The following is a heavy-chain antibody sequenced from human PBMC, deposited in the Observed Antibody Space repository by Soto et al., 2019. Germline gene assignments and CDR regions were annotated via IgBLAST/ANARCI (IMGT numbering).Heavy chain of an antibody. V-gene: IGHV3-9*01. D-gene: IGHD2-2*01. CDR1: GFTFDDYA. CDR2: ISWNSGSI. Sequence: PGGSLRLSCAASGFTFDDYAMHWVRQAPGKGLEWVSGISWNSGSIGYADSVKGRFTISRDNAKNSLYLQMNSLRAEDTALYYCAKGNPTRDCISTSCRRGGNWFDPWGQGTLVTVSS. CDR3: AKGNPTRDCISTSCRRGGNWFDP. J-gene: IGHJ5*02.